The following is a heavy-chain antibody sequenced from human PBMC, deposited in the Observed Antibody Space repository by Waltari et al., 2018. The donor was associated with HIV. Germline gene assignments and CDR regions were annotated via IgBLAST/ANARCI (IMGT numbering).Heavy chain of an antibody. V-gene: IGHV4-38-2*01. Sequence: QVQLQESGPGLVKPSDTLSLTCAVSGHSISNGFYWAWFRQPPGKGVEWIVSIYPTGNTYHNPPLKNRVIISRDTSANQIALKLASVTAADTAVYYCASSTIIVVVPPRFFLDSWGQGSLVTVSS. D-gene: IGHD3-22*01. CDR2: IYPTGNT. CDR3: ASSTIIVVVPPRFFLDS. J-gene: IGHJ4*02. CDR1: GHSISNGFY.